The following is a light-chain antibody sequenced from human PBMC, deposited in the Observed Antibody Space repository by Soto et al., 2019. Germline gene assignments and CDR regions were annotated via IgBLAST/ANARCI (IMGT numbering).Light chain of an antibody. CDR2: DAS. Sequence: DIRMTQSPSTVSASVADRVTITCRASQSISSWLAWYQQKPGKAPKLLIYDASSLESGVPSRFSGSGSGTEFTLTISSLQPDDFATYYCQQYNSYSWTFGQGTKVDI. V-gene: IGKV1-5*01. CDR1: QSISSW. CDR3: QQYNSYSWT. J-gene: IGKJ1*01.